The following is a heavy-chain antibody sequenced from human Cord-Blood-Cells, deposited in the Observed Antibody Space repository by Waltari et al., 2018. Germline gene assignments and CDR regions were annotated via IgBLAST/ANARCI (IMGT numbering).Heavy chain of an antibody. J-gene: IGHJ5*02. CDR3: AKYSSSWKFDD. Sequence: QVQLVQSGAEVKKPGSSVKVCCKASGGTFSINAISRVRQAPGQGLEWMGGIIPIFGTANYAQKCQGRVTITADESPSTAYMELSSLRSEDTAVYYCAKYSSSWKFDDWGQGTLVTVSS. V-gene: IGHV1-69*01. CDR1: GGTFSINA. CDR2: IIPIFGTA. D-gene: IGHD6-13*01.